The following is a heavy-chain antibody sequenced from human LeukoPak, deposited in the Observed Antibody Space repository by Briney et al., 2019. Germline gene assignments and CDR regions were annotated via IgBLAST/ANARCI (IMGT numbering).Heavy chain of an antibody. CDR2: IKQDGSEK. D-gene: IGHD2-15*01. J-gene: IGHJ6*04. CDR1: GFTFSSYW. CDR3: ARDRWAYCSSGSCYSGDYYYGMDV. Sequence: GGSLRLSCAASGFTFSSYWMSWVRQAPGKGLEWVANIKQDGSEKYYVDSVKGRFTISRDNAKNSLYLQMNSLRAEDTAVYYCARDRWAYCSSGSCYSGDYYYGMDVWGKGTTVTVSS. V-gene: IGHV3-7*03.